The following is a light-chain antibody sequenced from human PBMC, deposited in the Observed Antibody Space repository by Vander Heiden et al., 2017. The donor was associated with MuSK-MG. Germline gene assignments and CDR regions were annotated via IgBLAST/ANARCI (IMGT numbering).Light chain of an antibody. CDR3: LLDESGALYV. V-gene: IGLV7-46*01. CDR2: NAT. Sequence: QAVVTPVLSLAVSPGGRVRLTGGSSTGAVTKGHYPYRFQQKPGQAPKTLIYNATNKHSGTPARCSGSLLGGKAALTLAGAQPEDEAEYYCLLDESGALYVFGSGTKVTVL. J-gene: IGLJ1*01. CDR1: TGAVTKGHY.